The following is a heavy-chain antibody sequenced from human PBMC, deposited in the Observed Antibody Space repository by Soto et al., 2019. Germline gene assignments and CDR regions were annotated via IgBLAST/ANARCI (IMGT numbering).Heavy chain of an antibody. J-gene: IGHJ4*02. D-gene: IGHD3-22*01. V-gene: IGHV4-39*01. Sequence: SGTVWLTGTVAGGAISGDSYYWGWIRQSPEKGLEWIASISYSGSTYYNPTLKSRLIISVDTSKSQFSLKPSSVTAADTAVYYCAKVAAHDSRGYFIPLFDHWGQGTLVTVSS. CDR2: ISYSGST. CDR3: AKVAAHDSRGYFIPLFDH. CDR1: GGAISGDSYY.